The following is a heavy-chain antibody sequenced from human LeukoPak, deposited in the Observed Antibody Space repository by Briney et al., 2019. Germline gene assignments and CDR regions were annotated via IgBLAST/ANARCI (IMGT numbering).Heavy chain of an antibody. J-gene: IGHJ4*02. CDR2: IYYNGST. CDR1: GGSISSSSYY. Sequence: SETLSLTCSVSGGSISSSSYYWGWIRQPPGKGLEWIGTIYYNGSTYYNPSLKSRVTISVDTSKNRFSLKVSSVTAADTAVYYCARLRESGNYGLCYFDYWGQGTLVTVSS. D-gene: IGHD1-26*01. V-gene: IGHV4-39*01. CDR3: ARLRESGNYGLCYFDY.